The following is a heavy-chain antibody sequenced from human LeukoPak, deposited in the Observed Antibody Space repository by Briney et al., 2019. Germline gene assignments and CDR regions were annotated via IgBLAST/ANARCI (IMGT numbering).Heavy chain of an antibody. J-gene: IGHJ4*02. D-gene: IGHD3-22*01. CDR1: GDSISTSSYY. CDR3: ARSYYYDYRQIDY. Sequence: SETLSLTCTVSGDSISTSSYYWGWIRQPPGKGLEWLGSIYYSGCTYYNPSLKSRVTISVDTSKNQFSLNLYSVTAADTAVFYCARSYYYDYRQIDYWGQGTLVTVSS. V-gene: IGHV4-39*01. CDR2: IYYSGCT.